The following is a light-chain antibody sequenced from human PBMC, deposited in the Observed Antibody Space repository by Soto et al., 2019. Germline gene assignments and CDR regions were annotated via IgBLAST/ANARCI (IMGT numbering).Light chain of an antibody. CDR2: DTS. CDR1: QSVSSSY. CDR3: QQCGSSPS. J-gene: IGKJ1*01. V-gene: IGKV3-20*01. Sequence: EIVLTQSPGTMSLSPGERATLSCRASQSVSSSYLAWYQQKPGQAPRLLSYDTSSRATGIPDRFSGSGSGTDFTLAISRLEPEDFAVYYCQQCGSSPSFGQGTKVELK.